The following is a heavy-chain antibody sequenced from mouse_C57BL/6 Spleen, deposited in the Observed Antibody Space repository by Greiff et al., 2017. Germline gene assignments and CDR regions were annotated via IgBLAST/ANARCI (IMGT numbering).Heavy chain of an antibody. J-gene: IGHJ4*01. D-gene: IGHD1-1*01. CDR1: GYTFTSYG. CDR3: ARETTVVEGAMDY. Sequence: LVESGAELARPGASVKLSCKASGYTFTSYGISWVKQRTGQGLEWIGEIYPRSGNTYYNEKFKGKATLTADKSSSTAYMELRSLTSEDSAVYFCARETTVVEGAMDYWGQGTSVTVSS. V-gene: IGHV1-81*01. CDR2: IYPRSGNT.